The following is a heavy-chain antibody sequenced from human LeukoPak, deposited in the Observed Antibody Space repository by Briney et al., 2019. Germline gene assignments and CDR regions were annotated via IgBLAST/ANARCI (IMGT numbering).Heavy chain of an antibody. J-gene: IGHJ4*02. CDR3: ARDGDTAMAD. D-gene: IGHD5-18*01. CDR1: GGSISSYY. Sequence: SETLSLTCTVSGGSISSYYWSWIRQPPGKGLEWIGYIYYSGSTNYNPSLESRVTISVDTSKNQFSLKLSSVTAADTAVYYCARDGDTAMADWGQGTLVTVSS. CDR2: IYYSGST. V-gene: IGHV4-59*01.